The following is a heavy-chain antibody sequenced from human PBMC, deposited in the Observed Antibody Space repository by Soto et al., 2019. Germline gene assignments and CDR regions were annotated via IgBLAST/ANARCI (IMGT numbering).Heavy chain of an antibody. J-gene: IGHJ6*04. V-gene: IGHV3-74*01. CDR2: IDNAGTDS. CDR3: ARGWFGPDV. CDR1: GFTLSGRS. Sequence: EVQLVESGGGLVQPGGSLRLSCAAYGFTLSGRSMHWVRQAPGKGLVWVSGIDNAGTDSTYADSVKGRFTSSRDNAKKMLYLQMNSLRVEDTAVYYCARGWFGPDVWGKGTTVTVSS. D-gene: IGHD3-10*01.